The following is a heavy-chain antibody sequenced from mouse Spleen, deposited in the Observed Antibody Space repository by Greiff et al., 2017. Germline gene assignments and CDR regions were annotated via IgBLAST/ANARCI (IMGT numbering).Heavy chain of an antibody. CDR2: ISNGGGST. CDR1: GFTFSDYY. CDR3: ARPPTGDWYFDV. V-gene: IGHV5-12*02. Sequence: EVQGVESGGGLVQPGGSLKLSCATSGFTFSDYYMYWVRQTPEKRLEWVAYISNGGGSTYYPDTVKGRFTISRDNAKNTLYLQMSRLKSEDTAMYYCARPPTGDWYFDVWGAGTTVTVSS. D-gene: IGHD4-1*02. J-gene: IGHJ1*01.